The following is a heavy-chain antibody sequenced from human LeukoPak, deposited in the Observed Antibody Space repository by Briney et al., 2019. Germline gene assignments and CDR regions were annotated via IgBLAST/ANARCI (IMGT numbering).Heavy chain of an antibody. CDR1: GFTFSSYE. V-gene: IGHV3-48*03. Sequence: PGGSLRLSCAASGFTFSSYEMNWVRQAPGKGLEWLSYISRSGGTIYADSVKGRFTISRDNAKNSLYLQMNSLRAEDTAVYYCARDRSGWYRWFDPWGQGTLVTVSS. J-gene: IGHJ5*02. CDR3: ARDRSGWYRWFDP. D-gene: IGHD6-13*01. CDR2: ISRSGGTI.